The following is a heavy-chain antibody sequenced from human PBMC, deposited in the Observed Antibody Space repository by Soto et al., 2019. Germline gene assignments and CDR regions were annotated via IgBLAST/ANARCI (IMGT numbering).Heavy chain of an antibody. CDR3: ALDFWSGYYLVEYYYYGMDV. CDR2: ISAYNGNT. D-gene: IGHD3-3*01. V-gene: IGHV1-18*01. J-gene: IGHJ6*02. Sequence: ASVKVSCKASGYTFTSYGISWVRQAPGQGLEWMGWISAYNGNTNYAQKLQGRVTMTTDTSTSTAYMELRSLRSDDTAVYYCALDFWSGYYLVEYYYYGMDVWGQGTTVTVSS. CDR1: GYTFTSYG.